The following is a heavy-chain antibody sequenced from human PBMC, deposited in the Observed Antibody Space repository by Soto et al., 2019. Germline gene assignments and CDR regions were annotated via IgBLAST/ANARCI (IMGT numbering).Heavy chain of an antibody. J-gene: IGHJ6*02. Sequence: SETLSLSGTVSGGSISSSSYYWGWIRQPPGKGLEWIGSIYYSGSTYYNPSLKSRVTISVDTSKNQFSLKLSSVTAADTAAYYCTTDGYIVATISSDGMDVWGQGTTVTVSS. V-gene: IGHV4-39*02. CDR2: IYYSGST. CDR3: TTDGYIVATISSDGMDV. CDR1: GGSISSSSYY. D-gene: IGHD5-12*01.